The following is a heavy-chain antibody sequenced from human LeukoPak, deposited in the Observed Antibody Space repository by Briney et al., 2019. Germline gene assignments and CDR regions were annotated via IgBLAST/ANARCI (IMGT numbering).Heavy chain of an antibody. CDR2: INHSGST. V-gene: IGHV4-39*07. Sequence: PSETLSLTCTVSGGSISSSSYYWGWIRQPPGKGLEWIGEINHSGSTNYNPSLKSRVTISVDTSKNQFSLKLSSVTAADTAVYYCARGPSNRFASIRYSPRVWYFDLWGRGTLVTVSS. CDR1: GGSISSSSYY. D-gene: IGHD1-14*01. J-gene: IGHJ2*01. CDR3: ARGPSNRFASIRYSPRVWYFDL.